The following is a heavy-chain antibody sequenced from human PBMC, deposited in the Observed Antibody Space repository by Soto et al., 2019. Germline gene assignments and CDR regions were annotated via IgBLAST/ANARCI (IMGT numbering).Heavy chain of an antibody. J-gene: IGHJ3*02. V-gene: IGHV3-7*01. CDR3: ARERPGSYDGLDI. Sequence: PGGSLRLSCTASGFSLSNYWMTWVRQAPGKGLEWVANIKQDGSLRYSIDSVKGRFTISRDDAKNSVYLQMNSLRVEDTAVYYCARERPGSYDGLDIWGQGTMVTVSS. CDR1: GFSLSNYW. D-gene: IGHD3-10*01. CDR2: IKQDGSLR.